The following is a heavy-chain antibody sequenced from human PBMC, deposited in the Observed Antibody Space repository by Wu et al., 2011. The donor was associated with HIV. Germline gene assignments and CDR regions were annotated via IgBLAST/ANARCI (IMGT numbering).Heavy chain of an antibody. Sequence: KVSCKASGYTFTNYYVHWLRQAPGQGLEWMGMINPSGGSTIYAQRFQGRVTMTRDTSTSTVDMELSSLRSDDAAMYYCARGYGDVKGTGWFDPWGQGTLVTVSS. J-gene: IGHJ5*02. CDR2: INPSGGST. V-gene: IGHV1-46*01. D-gene: IGHD4-17*01. CDR3: ARGYGDVKGTGWFDP. CDR1: GYTFTNYY.